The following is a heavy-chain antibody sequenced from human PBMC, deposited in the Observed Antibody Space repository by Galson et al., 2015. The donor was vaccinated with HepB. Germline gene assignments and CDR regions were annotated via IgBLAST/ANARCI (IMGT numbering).Heavy chain of an antibody. CDR1: GFNVSSSY. Sequence: SLRLSCAASGFNVSSSYMSWVRQAPGKGLEWVSVIYSGGSTYYADSVKGRFTISRDNSKNTLYLQMNSLRAEDTAVYYCASPLYCSGGSCSDYWGQGTLVTVSS. CDR2: IYSGGST. V-gene: IGHV3-53*01. D-gene: IGHD2-15*01. CDR3: ASPLYCSGGSCSDY. J-gene: IGHJ4*02.